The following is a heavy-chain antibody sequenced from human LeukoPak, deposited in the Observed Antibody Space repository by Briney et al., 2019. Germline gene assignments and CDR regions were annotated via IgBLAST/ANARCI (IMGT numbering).Heavy chain of an antibody. CDR1: GFTFSGYW. D-gene: IGHD6-19*01. J-gene: IGHJ4*02. V-gene: IGHV3-74*01. Sequence: GGSLRLSCVASGFTFSGYWMHWVRQAPGKGLVWVSRISTDGSSNTYADSVKGRFTISRDNAKNTLYLQMNSLRAEDTAVYYCARGRLTSSWYYFDYWGQGTLVTVSS. CDR3: ARGRLTSSWYYFDY. CDR2: ISTDGSSN.